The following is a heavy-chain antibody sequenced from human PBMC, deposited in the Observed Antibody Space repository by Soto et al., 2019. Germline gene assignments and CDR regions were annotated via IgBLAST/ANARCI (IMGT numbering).Heavy chain of an antibody. J-gene: IGHJ4*02. CDR2: ISSSGSTI. CDR1: GFTFSDYY. D-gene: IGHD2-2*01. V-gene: IGHV3-11*01. Sequence: GGSLRLSCAASGFTFSDYYMSWIRQAPGKGLEWVSYISSSGSTIYYADSVKGRFTISRDNAKNSLYLQMNSLRAEDTAVYYCARDLAYCSSTSCYLEHYFDYWGQGTLVTVS. CDR3: ARDLAYCSSTSCYLEHYFDY.